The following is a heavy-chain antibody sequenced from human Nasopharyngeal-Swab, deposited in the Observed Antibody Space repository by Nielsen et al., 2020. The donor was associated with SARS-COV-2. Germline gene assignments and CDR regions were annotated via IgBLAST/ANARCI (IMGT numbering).Heavy chain of an antibody. CDR3: ARGRDGATSYSNYHMDV. CDR2: INPTGET. J-gene: IGHJ6*03. V-gene: IGHV4-34*01. D-gene: IGHD4/OR15-4a*01. Sequence: RQAPGKGLEWIGQINPTGETNYNQSLGSRVSISLDSSRRQLSLKLSSVTPAETAVYFCARGRDGATSYSNYHMDVWGKGSAVTVSS.